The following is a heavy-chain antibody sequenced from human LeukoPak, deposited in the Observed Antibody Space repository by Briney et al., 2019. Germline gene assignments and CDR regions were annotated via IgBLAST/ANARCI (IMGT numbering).Heavy chain of an antibody. CDR1: GFTFSSYG. CDR3: ARNGPNGYDILTGYPQNHDAFDI. CDR2: ISYDGSNK. J-gene: IGHJ3*02. D-gene: IGHD3-9*01. Sequence: GRSLRLSCAASGFTFSSYGMHWVRQAPGKGLEWVAVISYDGSNKYYADSVKGRFTISRDNAKNSLFLQMNSLRAEDTAVYYCARNGPNGYDILTGYPQNHDAFDIWGQGAMVTISS. V-gene: IGHV3-30*03.